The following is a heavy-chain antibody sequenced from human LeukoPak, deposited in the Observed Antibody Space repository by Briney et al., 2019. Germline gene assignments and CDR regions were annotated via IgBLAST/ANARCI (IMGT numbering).Heavy chain of an antibody. D-gene: IGHD3-22*01. CDR1: GFTFDDYG. CDR2: INWNGGST. Sequence: GGSLRLSCAASGFTFDDYGMSWVRQAPGKGLEWVSGINWNGGSTGYADSVKGRFTISRDNSKNTLYLQMNSLRAEDTAVYYCAKELGVGYYDSSGYPFDYWGQGTLVTVSS. J-gene: IGHJ4*02. CDR3: AKELGVGYYDSSGYPFDY. V-gene: IGHV3-20*04.